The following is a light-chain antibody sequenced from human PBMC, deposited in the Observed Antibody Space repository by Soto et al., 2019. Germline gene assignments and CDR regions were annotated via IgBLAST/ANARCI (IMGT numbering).Light chain of an antibody. J-gene: IGKJ4*01. CDR3: HQRSSWPLT. CDR1: QNVSSY. Sequence: EIVLTQSLATLSLSPGERATLSCRASQNVSSYFAWYQQKPGQAPRLLIYDTSNRATGFPARFSGSGSGTDFTLTISSLEPEDCAVYYCHQRSSWPLTFGGGTKVQIK. V-gene: IGKV3-11*01. CDR2: DTS.